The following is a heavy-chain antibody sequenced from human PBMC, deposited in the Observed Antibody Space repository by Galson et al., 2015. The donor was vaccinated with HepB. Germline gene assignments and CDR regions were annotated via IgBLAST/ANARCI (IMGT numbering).Heavy chain of an antibody. J-gene: IGHJ4*02. V-gene: IGHV2-5*02. D-gene: IGHD6-19*01. CDR1: GFSLSTSGVG. Sequence: PALVKPTQTLTLTCTFSGFSLSTSGVGVGWIRQPPGKALEWLALIYWDDDKRYSPSLKSRLTITKDTSKNQVVLTMTNMDPVDTAAYYCAHVPPSSGWAGFDYWGQGTLVTVSS. CDR2: IYWDDDK. CDR3: AHVPPSSGWAGFDY.